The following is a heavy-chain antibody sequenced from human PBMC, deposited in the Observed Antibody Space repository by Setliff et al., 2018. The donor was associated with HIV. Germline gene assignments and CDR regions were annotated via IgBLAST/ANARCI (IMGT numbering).Heavy chain of an antibody. CDR2: ISGFNGNT. CDR1: GYSFSKYG. J-gene: IGHJ6*03. V-gene: IGHV1-18*01. CDR3: ASCMAGHYYYYMDV. Sequence: ASVKVSCKASGYSFSKYGISWVRQAPGQGLEWMGWISGFNGNTKYAQNFQGRVTMTTDISTSTAWTSTSTAYMELRSLRSDDTAVYYCASCMAGHYYYYMDVWGKGTTVTVSS. D-gene: IGHD6-19*01.